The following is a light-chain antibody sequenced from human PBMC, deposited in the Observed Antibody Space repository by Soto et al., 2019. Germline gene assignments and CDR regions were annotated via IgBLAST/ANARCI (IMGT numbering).Light chain of an antibody. CDR1: EDITNY. CDR3: QQYDSLPYT. V-gene: IGKV1-33*01. J-gene: IGKJ2*01. CDR2: DAS. Sequence: DIQMTHSPSSLSASVGDRVTITCQASEDITNYLNWYQQKPRKVPKLLIYDASNLEVGVPSRFSGSGSGTDFTFTISSLQPEDIATYYCQQYDSLPYTFGQGTKLEIK.